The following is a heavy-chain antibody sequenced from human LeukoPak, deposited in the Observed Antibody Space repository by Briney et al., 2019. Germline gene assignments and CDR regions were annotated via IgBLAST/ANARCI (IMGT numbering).Heavy chain of an antibody. J-gene: IGHJ4*02. Sequence: GGSLRLSCAASGFTFSSYSMNWVRQAPGKGLEWVSSISSSSSYIYYADSVKGRFTISRDNAKNSLYLQMNSLRAEDTAVYYCASGNWGIKYYFDYWGQGTLVTVSS. CDR1: GFTFSSYS. D-gene: IGHD7-27*01. CDR3: ASGNWGIKYYFDY. CDR2: ISSSSSYI. V-gene: IGHV3-21*01.